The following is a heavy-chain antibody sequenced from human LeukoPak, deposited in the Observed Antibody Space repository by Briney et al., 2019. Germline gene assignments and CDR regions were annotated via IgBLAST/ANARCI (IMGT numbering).Heavy chain of an antibody. CDR3: ARGRVSSSTWYSTYYYYFYMDV. CDR2: IYHTGST. D-gene: IGHD1-1*01. V-gene: IGHV4-4*02. Sequence: SETLSLTCAVSGGFISNSHWWSWVRQPPGKGLEWIAEIYHTGSTNYNPALKSRVTISVDRSKNLFSLRLRSVTAADTAVYFCARGRVSSSTWYSTYYYYFYMDVWGKGTTVTVSS. J-gene: IGHJ6*03. CDR1: GGFISNSHW.